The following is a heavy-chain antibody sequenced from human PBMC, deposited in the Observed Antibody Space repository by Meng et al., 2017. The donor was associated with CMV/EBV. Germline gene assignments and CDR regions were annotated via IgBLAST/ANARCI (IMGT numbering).Heavy chain of an antibody. CDR3: ARDRLTGEAFDI. D-gene: IGHD3-16*01. CDR2: IIPIFGTA. V-gene: IGHV1-69*05. Sequence: SVKVSCKASGGTFSSYAISWVRQAPGQGLEWMGGIIPIFGTANYAQKFQGRVTSTTYESTSTAYMELSSLRSEDTAVYYCARDRLTGEAFDIWGQGTMVTVSS. CDR1: GGTFSSYA. J-gene: IGHJ3*02.